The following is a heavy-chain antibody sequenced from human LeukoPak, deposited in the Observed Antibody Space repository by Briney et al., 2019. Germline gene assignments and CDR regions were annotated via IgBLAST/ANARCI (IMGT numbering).Heavy chain of an antibody. J-gene: IGHJ4*02. CDR2: IYYSGST. CDR3: ARAGYYDSSGYRY. D-gene: IGHD3-22*01. Sequence: SETLSLTCTVSGDSITNYYWSWIRQPPGKGLEWIGYIYYSGSTYYNPSLKSRVTISVDTSKNQFSLKLSSVTAADTAVYYCARAGYYDSSGYRYWGQGTLVTVSS. V-gene: IGHV4-59*12. CDR1: GDSITNYY.